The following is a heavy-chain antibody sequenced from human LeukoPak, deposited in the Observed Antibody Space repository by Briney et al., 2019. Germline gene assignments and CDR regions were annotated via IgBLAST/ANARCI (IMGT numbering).Heavy chain of an antibody. J-gene: IGHJ4*02. CDR2: IHPGDSDT. Sequence: GESLKISCKGSGYRFTNYYIAWVRHMPGKGLEWMGIIHPGDSDTRYRPSFQGQVTISVDKSITTAYLQGNKLKPSDTAIYYCARDRGTNFLDYWGQGTPVTV. CDR3: ARDRGTNFLDY. V-gene: IGHV5-51*01. CDR1: GYRFTNYY. D-gene: IGHD1/OR15-1a*01.